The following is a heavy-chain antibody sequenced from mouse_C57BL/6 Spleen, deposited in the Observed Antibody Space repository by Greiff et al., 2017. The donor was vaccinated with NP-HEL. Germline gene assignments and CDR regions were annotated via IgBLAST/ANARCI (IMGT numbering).Heavy chain of an antibody. CDR2: ISYDGSN. V-gene: IGHV3-6*01. CDR1: GYSITSGYY. Sequence: EVQLQESGPGLVKPSQSLSLTCSVTGYSITSGYYWNWIRQFPGNKLAWMGYISYDGSNNYNPSLKNRISITLDTSKNQFFLKLNSVTTEDTATYYCARDHDYYAMDYWGQGTSVTVSS. CDR3: ARDHDYYAMDY. J-gene: IGHJ4*01.